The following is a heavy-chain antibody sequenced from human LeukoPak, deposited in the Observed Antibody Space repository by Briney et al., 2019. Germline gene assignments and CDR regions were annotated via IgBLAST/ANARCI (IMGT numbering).Heavy chain of an antibody. D-gene: IGHD3-10*01. CDR3: ARNVHSGFDY. CDR2: INPSGGST. V-gene: IGHV1-46*01. CDR1: GYTFTGYY. J-gene: IGHJ4*02. Sequence: GASVKVSCKASGYTFTGYYIHWVRQAPGQGLEWMGFINPSGGSTSYAQKFQGRVTMTRDMSTSTVYMELSSLRSEDTAVYYCARNVHSGFDYWGQGTLVTVSS.